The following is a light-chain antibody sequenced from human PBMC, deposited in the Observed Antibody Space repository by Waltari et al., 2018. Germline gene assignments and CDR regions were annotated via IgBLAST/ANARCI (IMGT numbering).Light chain of an antibody. CDR1: RSDVGVFTY. CDR3: SSYTSSTTWV. V-gene: IGLV2-14*03. Sequence: QSALTQPASVSGSPGQSITISCTGTRSDVGVFTYVSWYQHHAGKSPKVRIYDVSKRPSGVPNRFSGSKSGSTASLTVSGLQAEDEADYYCSSYTSSTTWVFGGGTKLTVL. J-gene: IGLJ3*02. CDR2: DVS.